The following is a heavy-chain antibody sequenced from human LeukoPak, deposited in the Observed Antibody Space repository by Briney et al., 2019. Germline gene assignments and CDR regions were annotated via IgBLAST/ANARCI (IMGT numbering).Heavy chain of an antibody. Sequence: PSETLSLTCAVYGGSFSGYYWSWIRQPPGKGLEWIGEINHSGSTNYNPSLKSRVTISVDTSKNQFSLKLNSVTAADTAVYYCATRPPYGDFWSGDLFQHWGQGTLVSVSS. J-gene: IGHJ1*01. CDR2: INHSGST. CDR3: ATRPPYGDFWSGDLFQH. CDR1: GGSFSGYY. D-gene: IGHD3-3*01. V-gene: IGHV4-34*01.